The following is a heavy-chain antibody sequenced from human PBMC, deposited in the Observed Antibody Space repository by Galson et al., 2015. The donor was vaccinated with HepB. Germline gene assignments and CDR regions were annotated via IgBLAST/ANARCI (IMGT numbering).Heavy chain of an antibody. D-gene: IGHD6-6*01. Sequence: SVKVSCKASGGTFSSYAFNWVRQAPGQGLEWMGRIIPIVDIPNYAQNSQGRVTITADKSTSTAYMELSSLRSDDTAVYYCAREIYSSSSNWFDPWGQGTLVTVSS. CDR2: IIPIVDIP. J-gene: IGHJ5*02. V-gene: IGHV1-69*04. CDR1: GGTFSSYA. CDR3: AREIYSSSSNWFDP.